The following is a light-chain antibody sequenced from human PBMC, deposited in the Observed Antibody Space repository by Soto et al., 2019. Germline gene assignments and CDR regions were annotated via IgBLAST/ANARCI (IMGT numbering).Light chain of an antibody. J-gene: IGKJ1*01. CDR2: RAS. CDR1: QSVSTN. CDR3: HQYNYWLAWT. Sequence: EIVMTQSPATLSVSPGGRATLSCRASQSVSTNLAWYQQRPGQAPRLLIYRASTRAAGVPARFSGSGSGTEFTLTISGLQSEDFAVYYCHQYNYWLAWTFGQGTKVDI. V-gene: IGKV3-15*01.